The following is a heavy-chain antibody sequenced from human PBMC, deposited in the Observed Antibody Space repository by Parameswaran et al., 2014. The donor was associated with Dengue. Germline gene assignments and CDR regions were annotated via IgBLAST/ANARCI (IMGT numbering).Heavy chain of an antibody. Sequence: VRQMPGKGLEWVAALSGSGGSPYYIDSVKGRFSLSRDTSRDTLYLQMNSLRAEDTAVYYCAKYTTKISSGGVLAWGPKPRSNFDHYGLDVWGQGTTVTVSS. J-gene: IGHJ6*02. CDR3: AKYTTKISSGGVLAWGPKPRSNFDHYGLDV. V-gene: IGHV3-23*01. D-gene: IGHD3-16*02. CDR2: LSGSGGSP.